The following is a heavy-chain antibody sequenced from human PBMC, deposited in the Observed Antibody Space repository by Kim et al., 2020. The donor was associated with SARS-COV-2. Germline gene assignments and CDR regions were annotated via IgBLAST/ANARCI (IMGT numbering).Heavy chain of an antibody. CDR3: ARLELLSWAFDY. J-gene: IGHJ4*02. CDR2: IYYSGST. Sequence: SETLSLTCTVSGGSISSSSYYWGWIRQPPGKGLEWIGSIYYSGSTYYNPSLKSRVTISVDTSKNQFSLKLSSVTAADTAVYYCARLELLSWAFDYWGQGT. V-gene: IGHV4-39*01. D-gene: IGHD1-7*01. CDR1: GGSISSSSYY.